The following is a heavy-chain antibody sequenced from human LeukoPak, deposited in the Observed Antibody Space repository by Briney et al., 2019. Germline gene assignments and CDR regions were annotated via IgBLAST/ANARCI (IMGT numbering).Heavy chain of an antibody. D-gene: IGHD3-3*01. V-gene: IGHV1-69*05. J-gene: IGHJ4*02. CDR2: IIPIFGTA. CDR3: ARGRFLEWLFLDY. CDR1: GGTFSSYA. Sequence: SVKVSCKASGGTFSSYAISWERQAPGQGLEWMGRIIPIFGTANYAQKFQGRVTITTDESTSTAYMELSSLRSEDTAVYYCARGRFLEWLFLDYWGQGTLVTVSS.